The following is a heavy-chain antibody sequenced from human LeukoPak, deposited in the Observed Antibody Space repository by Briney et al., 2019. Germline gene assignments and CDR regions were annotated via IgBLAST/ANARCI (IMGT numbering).Heavy chain of an antibody. Sequence: SETLSLTCTVSGGSISSSSYYWGWIRQPPGKGLEWIGSIYYSGSTYYNPSLRSRVTISVDTSKNQFSLKLSSVTAADTAVYYCARGAIVVVPAATHYYYYGMDVWGQGTTVTVSS. CDR3: ARGAIVVVPAATHYYYYGMDV. V-gene: IGHV4-39*01. D-gene: IGHD2-2*01. J-gene: IGHJ6*02. CDR1: GGSISSSSYY. CDR2: IYYSGST.